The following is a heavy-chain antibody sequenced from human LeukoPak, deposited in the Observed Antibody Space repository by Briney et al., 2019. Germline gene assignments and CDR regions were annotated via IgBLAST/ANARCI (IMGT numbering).Heavy chain of an antibody. J-gene: IGHJ4*02. V-gene: IGHV1-46*01. D-gene: IGHD4-11*01. CDR1: GYTFTNYY. CDR2: INPSSGST. CDR3: ARGKAVTDTLGYFDY. Sequence: ASVKVSCKASGYTFTNYYMHWVRQAPGQGLDWMGIINPSSGSTIYSQKFQGRVSMTRDTSTSTVYMELSSLRSEDTAVYYCARGKAVTDTLGYFDYWGQGTLVTVSS.